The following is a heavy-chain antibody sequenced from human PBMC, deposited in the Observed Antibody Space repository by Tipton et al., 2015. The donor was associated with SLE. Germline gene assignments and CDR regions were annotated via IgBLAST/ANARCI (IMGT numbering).Heavy chain of an antibody. V-gene: IGHV4-61*01. D-gene: IGHD3-10*01. CDR3: ARHLGVIVAFEV. Sequence: LRLSCSVSGDSLSSNNYYWGWIRQSPAQGLEWIGFFYFSGSSQYNPSLKSRVAISADTSNNQFSLELRSVTAADTAVYYCARHLGVIVAFEVWGQGTVLTVSS. CDR2: FYFSGSS. CDR1: GDSLSSNNYY. J-gene: IGHJ3*01.